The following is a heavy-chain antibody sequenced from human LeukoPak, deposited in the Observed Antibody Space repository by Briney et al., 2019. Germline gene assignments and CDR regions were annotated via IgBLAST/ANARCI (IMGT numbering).Heavy chain of an antibody. Sequence: SETLSLTCTVSGGSITSNNYYWGWIRQPPGKGLEFIGSIYFGRTTYYTPSLKSRVTISIDTSTNQFSLMLSSMTAADTAVYYCARAPFRGAAAGTDDAFDIWGQGTMVTVSS. D-gene: IGHD6-13*01. V-gene: IGHV4-39*07. J-gene: IGHJ3*02. CDR3: ARAPFRGAAAGTDDAFDI. CDR1: GGSITSNNYY. CDR2: IYFGRTT.